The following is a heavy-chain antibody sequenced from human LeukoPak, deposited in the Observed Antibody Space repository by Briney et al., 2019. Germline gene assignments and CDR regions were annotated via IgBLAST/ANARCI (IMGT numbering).Heavy chain of an antibody. Sequence: SETLSLTCTVSGGSISGHYWSWLRQSPWKGLEWIAYIYNSGSTNYNNYNPSLKSRVIMSMDTSKNQLSLIVSSVTAADTAAYYCARHTTGRALGDFDYWGQGTLVTVSA. CDR1: GGSISGHY. J-gene: IGHJ4*02. CDR3: ARHTTGRALGDFDY. D-gene: IGHD2-8*01. V-gene: IGHV4-59*08. CDR2: IYNSGSTNYN.